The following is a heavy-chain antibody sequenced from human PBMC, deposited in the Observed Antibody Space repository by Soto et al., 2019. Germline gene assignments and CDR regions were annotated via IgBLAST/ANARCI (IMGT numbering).Heavy chain of an antibody. D-gene: IGHD3-3*01. Sequence: GGSLRLSCAASGFTFSSYAMHWVRQAPGKGLEWVAVISYDGSNKYYADSVKGRFTISRDNSKNTLYLQMNSLRAEDTAVYYCASSPATDFWSGYNLFKSYYYGMDVWGQGTTVTVSS. V-gene: IGHV3-30-3*01. J-gene: IGHJ6*02. CDR3: ASSPATDFWSGYNLFKSYYYGMDV. CDR2: ISYDGSNK. CDR1: GFTFSSYA.